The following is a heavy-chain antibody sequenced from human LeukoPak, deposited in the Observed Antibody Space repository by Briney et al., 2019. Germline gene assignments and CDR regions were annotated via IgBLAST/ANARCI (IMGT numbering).Heavy chain of an antibody. J-gene: IGHJ4*02. D-gene: IGHD4-17*01. Sequence: GRSLRLSCAASGFTFNSYGMHWVRQAPGKGLGWVAVISYDGSNKYSADSVKGQFTISRDNSKNTLYLQMNSLRAEDTAVYYCATDHGFHYGAYFDYWGQGTLVTVSS. CDR1: GFTFNSYG. V-gene: IGHV3-30*03. CDR3: ATDHGFHYGAYFDY. CDR2: ISYDGSNK.